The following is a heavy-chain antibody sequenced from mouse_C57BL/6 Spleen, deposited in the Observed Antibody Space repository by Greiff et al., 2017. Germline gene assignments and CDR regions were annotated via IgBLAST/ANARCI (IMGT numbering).Heavy chain of an antibody. CDR3: ARWVDGYYWYFDG. D-gene: IGHD2-3*01. V-gene: IGHV1-9*01. Sequence: QVQLQQSGAELMKPGASVKLSCKATGYTFTGYWIEWVKQRPGHGLEWIGEILPGSGSTNYNEKFKGNATFTADTSSNTAYMQLSSLTTEDSAIYYCARWVDGYYWYFDGWGTGTTVTVSS. CDR1: GYTFTGYW. J-gene: IGHJ1*03. CDR2: ILPGSGST.